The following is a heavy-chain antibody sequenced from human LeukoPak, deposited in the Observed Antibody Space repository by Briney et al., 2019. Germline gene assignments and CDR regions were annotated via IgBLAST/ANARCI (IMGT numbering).Heavy chain of an antibody. Sequence: GGSLRLSCAASGFIFSTYWMSWVRQAPGKGLEWVANIKEDGSEKYYVDSVKGRFTISRDNAKNSLYLQLNSLKTEDTAVYYCEIRAQQSGSNDAFDIWGQGTMVTVSS. CDR1: GFIFSTYW. J-gene: IGHJ3*02. CDR2: IKEDGSEK. D-gene: IGHD3-10*01. V-gene: IGHV3-7*03. CDR3: EIRAQQSGSNDAFDI.